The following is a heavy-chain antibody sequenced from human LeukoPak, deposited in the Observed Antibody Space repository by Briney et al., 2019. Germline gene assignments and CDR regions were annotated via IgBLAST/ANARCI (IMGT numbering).Heavy chain of an antibody. D-gene: IGHD3-10*01. CDR1: GSAVSSYG. CDR3: ARCRTSLWFGELLPGGYFDY. Sequence: VASVKLCCNASGSAVSSYGIGCMRRSSGHRLEKMGGIIPIFGTANYAQKFQGRLTITTDESTSTAYMELSSLRSEDAAVYYCARCRTSLWFGELLPGGYFDYWGEGSLVTDSP. CDR2: IIPIFGTA. J-gene: IGHJ4*02. V-gene: IGHV1-69*05.